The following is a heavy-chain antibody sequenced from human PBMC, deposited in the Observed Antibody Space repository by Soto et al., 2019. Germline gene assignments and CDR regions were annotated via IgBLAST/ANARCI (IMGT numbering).Heavy chain of an antibody. Sequence: QVQLQETSPGLVKPSETLSLTCTVSGGSISSGDYYWSWIRQSPGKGLEWIGYSHHSGSTYYNPSLKTRATMSVDSSRNQFSLKLTSVTAADTAVYYCAREYNKSGHRRLDPWAQGTLVTVSS. CDR1: GGSISSGDYY. CDR2: SHHSGST. D-gene: IGHD1-1*01. CDR3: AREYNKSGHRRLDP. V-gene: IGHV4-30-4*01. J-gene: IGHJ5*02.